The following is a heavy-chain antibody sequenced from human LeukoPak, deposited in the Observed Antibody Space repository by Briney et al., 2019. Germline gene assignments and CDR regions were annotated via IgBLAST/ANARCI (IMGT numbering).Heavy chain of an antibody. D-gene: IGHD1-26*01. J-gene: IGHJ4*02. CDR2: IWYDGSNK. Sequence: GGSLRLSCVASGFTFSNYGMHWVRQAPGKGLEWVAVIWYDGSNKYYADSVKGRFTISRDNSKNTLYLQMNSLRAEDTAVYYCAKDRRDIVGATLPDYWGQGTLVTVSS. CDR1: GFTFSNYG. V-gene: IGHV3-33*06. CDR3: AKDRRDIVGATLPDY.